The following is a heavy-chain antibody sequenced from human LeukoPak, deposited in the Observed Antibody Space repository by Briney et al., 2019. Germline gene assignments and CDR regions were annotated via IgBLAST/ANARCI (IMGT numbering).Heavy chain of an antibody. CDR2: INPNSGGT. J-gene: IGHJ5*02. D-gene: IGHD2-2*02. V-gene: IGHV1-2*02. Sequence: ASVKVSCKASGYTFTGYYMHWVRQAPGQGLEWMGWINPNSGGTNYAQKFQGRVTMTRDTSISTAYMELSRLRSDGTAVYYCARARDRTCSSTSCYTGPPWFDPWGQGTLVTVSS. CDR1: GYTFTGYY. CDR3: ARARDRTCSSTSCYTGPPWFDP.